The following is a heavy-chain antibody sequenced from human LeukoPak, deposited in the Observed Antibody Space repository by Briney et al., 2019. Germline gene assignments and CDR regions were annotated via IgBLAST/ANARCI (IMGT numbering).Heavy chain of an antibody. CDR2: ISSSSSYI. CDR3: ARDMGLRYGPGIDY. J-gene: IGHJ4*02. CDR1: VFTFSSYS. V-gene: IGHV3-21*01. Sequence: GGSLRLSCAASVFTFSSYSMNWVPQAPGHELKWVSSISSSSSYIYYADSVKGRFTISRDNAKNSLYLQMNSLRAEDTAVYYCARDMGLRYGPGIDYWGQGTLVTVSS. D-gene: IGHD5/OR15-5a*01.